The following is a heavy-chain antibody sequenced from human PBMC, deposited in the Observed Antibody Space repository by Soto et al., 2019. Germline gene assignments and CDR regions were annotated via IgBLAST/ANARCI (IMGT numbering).Heavy chain of an antibody. V-gene: IGHV3-33*01. CDR3: ARAPHGYNYVLLHN. CDR2: IWYDGSNK. CDR1: GFTFSNYG. Sequence: QVQLVESGGGVVQPGRSLRLSCAASGFTFSNYGMHWVRQAPGKGLEWVAAIWYDGSNKYYTDSVKGRFTVSRDNSKNTVSQQVTSLQPGDRALFFGARAPHGYNYVLLHNGGQEPLVTVPP. J-gene: IGHJ4*02. D-gene: IGHD5-18*01.